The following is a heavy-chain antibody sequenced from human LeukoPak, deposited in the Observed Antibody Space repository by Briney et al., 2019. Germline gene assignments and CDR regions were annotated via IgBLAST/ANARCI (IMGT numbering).Heavy chain of an antibody. V-gene: IGHV3-23*01. CDR1: GFTFSSYA. J-gene: IGHJ4*02. Sequence: QSGGSLRLSCAASGFTFSSYAISWVRQAPGKGLEWVSAISGSGGSTYYADSVKGRFTISRDNSKNTLYLQMNSLRAEDTAVYYCAKVKVVDFWSGYSAAYYFDYWGQGTLVAVSS. D-gene: IGHD3-3*01. CDR3: AKVKVVDFWSGYSAAYYFDY. CDR2: ISGSGGST.